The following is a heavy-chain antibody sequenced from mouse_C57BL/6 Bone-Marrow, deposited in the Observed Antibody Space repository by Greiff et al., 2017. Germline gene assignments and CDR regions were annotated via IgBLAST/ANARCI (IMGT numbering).Heavy chain of an antibody. CDR1: GFTFSGYG. D-gene: IGHD2-4*01. V-gene: IGHV5-6*01. Sequence: EVQLVESGGDLVKSGGSLKLSCAASGFTFSGYGMSWVRQTPDKRLEWVATISSGGSYTYYPDSVKGRFTISRDNAKNTLYLQLTSRRSEDTALYYGSWERYDYSYAMDYWGQATSVTVSS. CDR3: SWERYDYSYAMDY. CDR2: ISSGGSYT. J-gene: IGHJ4*01.